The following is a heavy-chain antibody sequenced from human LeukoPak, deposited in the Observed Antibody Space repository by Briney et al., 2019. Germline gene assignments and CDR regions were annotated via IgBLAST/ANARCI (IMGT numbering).Heavy chain of an antibody. Sequence: GGSLRLSCAVSGFTFSSYAMHWVRQAPGKGLEWVAVISYDGSNKYYADSVKGRFTISRDNSKNTLYLQMNSLRAEDTAVYYCARICPYSSGWHRDYYFDYWGQGTLVTVSS. J-gene: IGHJ4*02. CDR2: ISYDGSNK. CDR1: GFTFSSYA. V-gene: IGHV3-30-3*01. D-gene: IGHD6-19*01. CDR3: ARICPYSSGWHRDYYFDY.